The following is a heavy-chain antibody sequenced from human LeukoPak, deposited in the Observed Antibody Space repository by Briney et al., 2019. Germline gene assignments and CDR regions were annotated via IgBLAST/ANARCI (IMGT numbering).Heavy chain of an antibody. CDR1: GYTFTGYY. CDR3: ARRPIKPRTYYYDSSGYYLPKDAFDI. CDR2: INPNSGGT. J-gene: IGHJ3*02. D-gene: IGHD3-22*01. V-gene: IGHV1-2*06. Sequence: ASVKVSCKASGYTFTGYYMHWERQAPGQGLEWMGRINPNSGGTNYAQKFQGRVTMTRDTSISTAYMELSRLRSDDTAVYYCARRPIKPRTYYYDSSGYYLPKDAFDIWGQGTMVTVSS.